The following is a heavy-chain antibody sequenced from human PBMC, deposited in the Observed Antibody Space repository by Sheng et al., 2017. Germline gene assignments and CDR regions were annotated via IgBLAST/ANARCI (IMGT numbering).Heavy chain of an antibody. J-gene: IGHJ4*02. D-gene: IGHD2-2*01. CDR3: ARSRYANSRHDF. CDR2: INPDGSAP. Sequence: EVQLVESGGGSVQPGGSVRLSCAASGFTFSSSWMHWVRQVPGKGLVWVSRINPDGSAPTYADSVKGRFTISRDNAKDTLYLQMDSLRGEDTAVYYCARSRYANSRHDFWGQGTPGHRLL. CDR1: GFTFSSSW. V-gene: IGHV3-74*01.